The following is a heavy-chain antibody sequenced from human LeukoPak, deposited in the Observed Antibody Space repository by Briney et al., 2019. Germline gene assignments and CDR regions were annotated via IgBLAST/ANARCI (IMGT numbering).Heavy chain of an antibody. J-gene: IGHJ4*02. CDR1: GFTFSTYA. CDR3: ASTDPFDY. Sequence: GSLRLSCAASGFTFSTYAMNWVRQAPGKGLEWVSSINSGSRYIYYADSVKGRFTISRDNAKNSLYLQMNSLRAEDTAVYYCASTDPFDYWGQGTLVTVSS. V-gene: IGHV3-21*01. CDR2: INSGSRYI.